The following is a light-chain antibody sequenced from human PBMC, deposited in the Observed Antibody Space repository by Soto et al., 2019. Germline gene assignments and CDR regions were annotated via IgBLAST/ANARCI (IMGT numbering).Light chain of an antibody. J-gene: IGLJ3*02. Sequence: QSALTQPPSASGSPGQSVTISCTGTSSDVGGYNYVSWYQQHPGKAPKLMIYGVTKRPSGVPARFSGSKSGNTASLTVSGLQAEDEADYYCSSYAGSNNWVFGGGTKVTVL. CDR3: SSYAGSNNWV. CDR2: GVT. CDR1: SSDVGGYNY. V-gene: IGLV2-8*01.